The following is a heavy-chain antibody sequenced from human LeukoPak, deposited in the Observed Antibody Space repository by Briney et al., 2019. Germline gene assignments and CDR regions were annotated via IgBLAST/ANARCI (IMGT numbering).Heavy chain of an antibody. J-gene: IGHJ4*02. CDR3: ARETTGLARYFDY. CDR1: GGSFSGYY. Sequence: SSETLSLTCAVYGGSFSGYYWSWIRQPAGKGLEWIGRIYTSGSTNYNPSLKSRVTMSVDTSKNQFSLSLSSVTAADTAFYYCARETTGLARYFDYWGQGTLVTVSS. D-gene: IGHD4-11*01. CDR2: IYTSGST. V-gene: IGHV4-4*07.